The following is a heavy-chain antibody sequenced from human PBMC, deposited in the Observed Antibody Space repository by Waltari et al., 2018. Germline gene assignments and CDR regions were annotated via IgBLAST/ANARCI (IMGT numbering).Heavy chain of an antibody. Sequence: QVQLVQSGPEVKMPGASVQVSCQASGYNFDSYGLSWVRQAPGQGLEWMGWSSTYTGNTDYAQKFQDRVTMYTDASTSTAYLDLRSLRSDDTAVYYCARDQTYSSGSPATYWGQGTLVTVSS. CDR1: GYNFDSYG. CDR2: SSTYTGNT. D-gene: IGHD6-19*01. V-gene: IGHV1-18*01. J-gene: IGHJ4*02. CDR3: ARDQTYSSGSPATY.